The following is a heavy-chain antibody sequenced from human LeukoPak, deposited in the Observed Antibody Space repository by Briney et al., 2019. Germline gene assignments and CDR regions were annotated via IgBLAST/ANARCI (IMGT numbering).Heavy chain of an antibody. V-gene: IGHV5-51*01. J-gene: IGHJ4*02. D-gene: IGHD1-1*01. Sequence: GESLKISCKGSGYIFTIYWIAWVRQMPGRGLEWMGVIYPGDSNTIYSPSFQGQVTISADKSITTAYLQWSSLKASDTAMYYCARRAAGTTGRFDYWGQGTLVTVSS. CDR2: IYPGDSNT. CDR3: ARRAAGTTGRFDY. CDR1: GYIFTIYW.